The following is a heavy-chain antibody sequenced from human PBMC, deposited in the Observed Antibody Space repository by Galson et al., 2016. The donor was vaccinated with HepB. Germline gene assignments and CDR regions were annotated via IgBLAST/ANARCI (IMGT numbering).Heavy chain of an antibody. Sequence: SLRLSCAASGLTFGSFSMSWVRQAPGKGLECVSTISGGSGSTYYADSVKGHFSISRDNSQNTLYLQMNSLRAEDTAIYYCARMRQWLANYYFDYWGQGTPVTVSS. CDR3: ARMRQWLANYYFDY. CDR2: ISGGSGST. J-gene: IGHJ4*02. V-gene: IGHV3-23*01. CDR1: GLTFGSFS. D-gene: IGHD6-19*01.